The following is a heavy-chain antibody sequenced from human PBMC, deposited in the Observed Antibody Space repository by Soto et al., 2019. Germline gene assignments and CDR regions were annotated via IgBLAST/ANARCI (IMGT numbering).Heavy chain of an antibody. CDR3: ATSPRGGAATKGYISRYKLDV. J-gene: IGHJ6*02. CDR2: IIHIFGTG. CDR1: GGTFRNYA. D-gene: IGHD1-1*01. V-gene: IGHV1-69*01. Sequence: QVQLVQSGAEVKKPGSSVKVSCKASGGTFRNYAFSWVRQAPGQGLEWMVGIIHIFGTGKYAQKFQDRVTITANEYTSTVYMELSRLRSEDTAVYFCATSPRGGAATKGYISRYKLDVWGQGTTVSVSS.